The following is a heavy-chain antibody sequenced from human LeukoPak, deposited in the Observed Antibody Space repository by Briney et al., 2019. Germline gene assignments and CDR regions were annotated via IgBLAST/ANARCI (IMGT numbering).Heavy chain of an antibody. J-gene: IGHJ4*02. V-gene: IGHV3-23*01. CDR1: GFTFSSYA. Sequence: GGSLILSCAASGFTFSSYAMSWVRQAPGKGLEWVSAISGSGGSTYYADSVKGRFTISRDNSKNTLYLQMNSLRAEDTAVYYCAKDWGPHKYSYGFGYWGQGTLVTVSS. D-gene: IGHD5-18*01. CDR3: AKDWGPHKYSYGFGY. CDR2: ISGSGGST.